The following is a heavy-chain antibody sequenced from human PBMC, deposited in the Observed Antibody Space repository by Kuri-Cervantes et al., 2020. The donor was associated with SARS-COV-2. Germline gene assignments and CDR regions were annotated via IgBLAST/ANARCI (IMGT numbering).Heavy chain of an antibody. J-gene: IGHJ4*02. Sequence: SVKVSCKASGGTFSSAIISWVRQAPGQGLEWMGGIMPALGIPNYAQKFRGRVTMTRDTSTSTVYMELSSLRSEDTAVYYCARDLGSSSWYLFDYWGQGTLVTVSS. CDR1: GGTFSSAI. D-gene: IGHD6-13*01. CDR3: ARDLGSSSWYLFDY. V-gene: IGHV1-69*10. CDR2: IMPALGIP.